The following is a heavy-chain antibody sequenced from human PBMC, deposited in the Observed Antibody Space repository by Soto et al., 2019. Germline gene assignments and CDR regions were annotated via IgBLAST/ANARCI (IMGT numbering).Heavy chain of an antibody. D-gene: IGHD5-18*01. Sequence: HPGGSLRLSCAASGFTFSSYSMNWVRQAPGKGLEWVSYISSSSSTIYYADSVKGRFTISRDNAKNSLYLQMNSLRDEDTAVYYCAREGGYSYGKVQHPYNGTDVWGQAISLTVS. CDR2: ISSSSSTI. V-gene: IGHV3-48*02. J-gene: IGHJ6*02. CDR3: AREGGYSYGKVQHPYNGTDV. CDR1: GFTFSSYS.